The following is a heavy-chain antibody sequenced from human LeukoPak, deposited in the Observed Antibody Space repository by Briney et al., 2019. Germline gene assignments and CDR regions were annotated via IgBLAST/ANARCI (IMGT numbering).Heavy chain of an antibody. D-gene: IGHD6-19*01. V-gene: IGHV1-18*04. CDR3: ARDRSSGWYEYYYYYGMDV. CDR1: GYTFTSYG. J-gene: IGHJ6*04. CDR2: ISAYNGNT. Sequence: ASVKFSCKASGYTFTSYGISWVRQAPGQGLEWMGWISAYNGNTNYAQKLQGRVTMTTDTSTSTAYMELRSLRSDDTAVYYCARDRSSGWYEYYYYYGMDVWGKGTTVTVSS.